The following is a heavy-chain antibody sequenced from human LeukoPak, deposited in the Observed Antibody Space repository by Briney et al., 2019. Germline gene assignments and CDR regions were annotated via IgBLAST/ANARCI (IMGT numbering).Heavy chain of an antibody. D-gene: IGHD3-22*01. J-gene: IGHJ4*02. V-gene: IGHV4-34*01. CDR1: GGSFSGYY. CDR2: INHGGSC. CDR3: ARVDDSSGYYRYYFDY. Sequence: PSETLSLTCAVYGGSFSGYYWSWVRQPPGKGLEWIGEINHGGSCNYNPSLKNRVTISVDTSKNQFSLTLSSVTAADTAVYYCARVDDSSGYYRYYFDYWGQGTLVTVSS.